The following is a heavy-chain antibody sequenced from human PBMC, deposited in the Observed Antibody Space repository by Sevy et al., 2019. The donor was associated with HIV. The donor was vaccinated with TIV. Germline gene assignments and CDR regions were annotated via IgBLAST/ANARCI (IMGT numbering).Heavy chain of an antibody. V-gene: IGHV1-2*04. CDR3: ARGDYGDYGDENFDY. J-gene: IGHJ4*02. CDR2: INPNSGGT. D-gene: IGHD4-17*01. Sequence: ASVKVSCKASGYTFTGYYLHWVRQAPGQGLEWMGWINPNSGGTNYAQKFQGLVTMTRDTSISTAYMELSRLRSDETAVYYCARGDYGDYGDENFDYWGQGTLVTVSS. CDR1: GYTFTGYY.